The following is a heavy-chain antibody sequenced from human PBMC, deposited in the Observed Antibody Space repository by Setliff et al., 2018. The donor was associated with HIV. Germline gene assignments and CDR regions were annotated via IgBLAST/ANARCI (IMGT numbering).Heavy chain of an antibody. CDR3: ARGGISMVRGVSNPDFDY. Sequence: LRLSCAASGFTFSSYNMNWVRQAPGKGLEWVSSISSNSFYIYYADSLTGRFTISRDNAKKSLYLQMNSLRAEDTAVYYCARGGISMVRGVSNPDFDYWGQGTLVTVSS. D-gene: IGHD3-10*01. CDR1: GFTFSSYN. J-gene: IGHJ4*02. CDR2: ISSNSFYI. V-gene: IGHV3-21*01.